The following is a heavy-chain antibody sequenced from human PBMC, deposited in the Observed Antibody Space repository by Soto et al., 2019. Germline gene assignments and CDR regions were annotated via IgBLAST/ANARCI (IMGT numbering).Heavy chain of an antibody. J-gene: IGHJ4*02. CDR3: ARESFYDILTGLPRRYFDY. CDR2: IYYSGST. D-gene: IGHD3-9*01. V-gene: IGHV4-30-4*01. CDR1: GGSISSGDYY. Sequence: SETLSLTCTVSGGSISSGDYYWSWIRQPPGKGLEWIGYIYYSGSTYYNPSLKSRVTISVDTSKNQFSLKLSSVTAADTAVYYCARESFYDILTGLPRRYFDYWGQGTLVTVSS.